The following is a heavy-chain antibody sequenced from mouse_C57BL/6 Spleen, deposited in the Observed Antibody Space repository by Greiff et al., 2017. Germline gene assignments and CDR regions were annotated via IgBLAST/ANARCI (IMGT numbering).Heavy chain of an antibody. Sequence: QVQLKQPGAELVKPGASVKLSCKASGYTFTSYWMHWVKQRPGQGLEWIGMIHPNSGSTNYNEKFKSKATLTVDKSSSTAYMQLSSLTSEDSAVYYCARDYGSSYSYAMDYWGQGTSVTVSS. D-gene: IGHD1-1*01. V-gene: IGHV1-64*01. CDR1: GYTFTSYW. CDR3: ARDYGSSYSYAMDY. J-gene: IGHJ4*01. CDR2: IHPNSGST.